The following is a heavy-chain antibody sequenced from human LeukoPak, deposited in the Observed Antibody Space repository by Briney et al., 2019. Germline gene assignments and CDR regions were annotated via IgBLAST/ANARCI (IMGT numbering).Heavy chain of an antibody. CDR1: GGSISSGSYY. CDR2: IYTSGST. V-gene: IGHV4-61*02. D-gene: IGHD3-10*01. CDR3: ARGLRRGYYGSGSYYHNLPIDY. J-gene: IGHJ4*02. Sequence: SETLSLTCTVSGGSISSGSYYWSWIRQPAGKGLEWIGRIYTSGSTNYNPSLKSRVTISVDTSKNQFSLKLSSVTAADTAVYYCARGLRRGYYGSGSYYHNLPIDYWGQGTLVTVSS.